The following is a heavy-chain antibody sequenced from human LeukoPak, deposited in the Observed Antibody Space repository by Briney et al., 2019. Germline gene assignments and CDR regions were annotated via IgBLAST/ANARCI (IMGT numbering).Heavy chain of an antibody. J-gene: IGHJ3*02. Sequence: GASVKVSCKASGYTFTGYYMHWVRQAPGQGLEWMGRIIPILGIANYAQKFQGRVTITADKSTSTAYMELSSLRSEDTAVYYCARPQRDYYDSSGYMADAFDIWGQGTMVTVSS. D-gene: IGHD3-22*01. V-gene: IGHV1-69*02. CDR1: GYTFTGYY. CDR3: ARPQRDYYDSSGYMADAFDI. CDR2: IIPILGIA.